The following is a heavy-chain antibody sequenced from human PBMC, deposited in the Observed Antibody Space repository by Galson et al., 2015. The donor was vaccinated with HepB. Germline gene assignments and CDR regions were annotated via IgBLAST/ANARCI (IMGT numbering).Heavy chain of an antibody. V-gene: IGHV3-23*01. CDR1: GFTFSDYY. CDR3: AKTSGQSLVIVIIPLYYFDS. Sequence: SLRLSCAASGFTFSDYYMSWVRQAPGKGLEWVSGISETDDTTYYADSVKGRFTISRDNSKNMLYLQMNSLTAEDTAVYYCAKTSGQSLVIVIIPLYYFDSWSQGTLVAVSS. J-gene: IGHJ4*02. CDR2: ISETDDTT. D-gene: IGHD3-22*01.